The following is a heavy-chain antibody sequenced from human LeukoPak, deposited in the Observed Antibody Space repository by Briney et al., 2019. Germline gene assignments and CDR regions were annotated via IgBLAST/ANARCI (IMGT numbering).Heavy chain of an antibody. D-gene: IGHD2-21*02. Sequence: GGSLRLSCVVSGFTFNRCWMNWVRQAPGKGLEWVAHINPDGRDTYYVDSVKGRFTISRDNAQNSMYLQVNSLRVEDTAVYYCTSWGDTTAEYFQRWGQGTLVTVSS. CDR1: GFTFNRCW. CDR3: TSWGDTTAEYFQR. V-gene: IGHV3-7*01. CDR2: INPDGRDT. J-gene: IGHJ1*01.